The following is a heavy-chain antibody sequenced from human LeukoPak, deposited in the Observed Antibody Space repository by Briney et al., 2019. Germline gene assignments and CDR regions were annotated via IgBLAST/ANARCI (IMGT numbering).Heavy chain of an antibody. CDR2: ISYDGSNK. Sequence: GGSLRLSCAASGFTFSSYAMHWVRRAPGKGLEWVAVISYDGSNKYYADSVKGRFTISRDNSKNTLYLQMNSLRAEDTAVYYCAREKLGFDYWGQGTLVTVSS. D-gene: IGHD6-6*01. J-gene: IGHJ4*02. CDR1: GFTFSSYA. V-gene: IGHV3-30-3*01. CDR3: AREKLGFDY.